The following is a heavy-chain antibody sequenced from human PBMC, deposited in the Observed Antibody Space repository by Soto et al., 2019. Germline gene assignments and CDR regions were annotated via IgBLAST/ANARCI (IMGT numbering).Heavy chain of an antibody. D-gene: IGHD3-22*01. J-gene: IGHJ4*02. Sequence: GASVKVSCKASGYTFTNYAMHWVRQAPGQRLEWMGWINAGNGNTKYSQKFQGRVTITRDTSASTAYMELSSLRSEDTAVYYCARAAYYYDSSGYYPGDYWGQGSLVTVS. V-gene: IGHV1-3*01. CDR2: INAGNGNT. CDR3: ARAAYYYDSSGYYPGDY. CDR1: GYTFTNYA.